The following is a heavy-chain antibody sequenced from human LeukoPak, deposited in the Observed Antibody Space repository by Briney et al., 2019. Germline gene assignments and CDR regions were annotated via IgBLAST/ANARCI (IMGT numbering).Heavy chain of an antibody. J-gene: IGHJ4*02. V-gene: IGHV6-1*01. D-gene: IGHD6-19*01. Sequence: SQTLSLTCAISGDSVSSNSAAWNWIRQSPSRGLEWLGRTYYRSKWYNGYAVSVKSRITINPDTSKNQFSLQLNSVTPEDTAVYYCAREPGIAVAGTREFDYWGQGTLVTVSS. CDR3: AREPGIAVAGTREFDY. CDR2: TYYRSKWYN. CDR1: GDSVSSNSAA.